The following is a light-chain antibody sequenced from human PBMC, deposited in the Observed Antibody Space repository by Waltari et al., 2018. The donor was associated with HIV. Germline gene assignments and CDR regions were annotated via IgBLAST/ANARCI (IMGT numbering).Light chain of an antibody. J-gene: IGKJ1*01. CDR2: LGS. CDR1: QSLLQRNGYNY. V-gene: IGKV2-28*01. Sequence: DNVMTQSPLSLPVTSGEPASIPCRARQSLLQRNGYNYSDWSLQRPGQSPQLLIYLGSNRTSVVPNRISGSGSGTDFTLKISRVDADYVGVYYCMQGLQSPRTFAQGTKVEIK. CDR3: MQGLQSPRT.